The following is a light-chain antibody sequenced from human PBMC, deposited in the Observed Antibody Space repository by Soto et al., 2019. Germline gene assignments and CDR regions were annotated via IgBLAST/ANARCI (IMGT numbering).Light chain of an antibody. CDR2: GAS. CDR3: QQYDSSPT. Sequence: EIVLTQSPGTLSLSPGERATLSCRASQSVSSSYLAWYQQKPGQAPRHLIYGASSRATGIPDRFSGSGSGTDFTLTISRLEPEDFAVYYCQQYDSSPTFGQGTKVEIK. J-gene: IGKJ1*01. V-gene: IGKV3-20*01. CDR1: QSVSSSY.